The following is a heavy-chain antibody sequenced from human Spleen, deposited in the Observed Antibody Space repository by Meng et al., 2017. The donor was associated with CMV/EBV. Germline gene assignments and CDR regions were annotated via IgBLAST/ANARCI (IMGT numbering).Heavy chain of an antibody. CDR2: INPSASST. V-gene: IGHV1-46*01. CDR3: ALQLWSDAFDI. CDR1: SYY. D-gene: IGHD5-18*01. J-gene: IGHJ3*02. Sequence: ASVKVSCKASYYMHWVRQAPGQGLGWMGIINPSASSTSYAQNFQGRVTMTRDTSTSTVYMELSSLRSDDTAVYYCALQLWSDAFDIRGQGTMVTVSS.